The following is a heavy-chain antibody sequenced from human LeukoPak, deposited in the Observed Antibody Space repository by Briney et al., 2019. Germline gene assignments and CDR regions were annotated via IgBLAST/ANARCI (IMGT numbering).Heavy chain of an antibody. J-gene: IGHJ4*02. CDR1: GYTFTGYY. CDR3: ARGPSRLYSSSWSSDY. V-gene: IGHV1-2*06. CDR2: INSNSGGT. Sequence: GASVKVSCKASGYTFTGYYMHWVRQAPGQGLEWMGRINSNSGGTNYAQKFQGRVTMTRDTSISTAYMELSRLRSDDTAVYYCARGPSRLYSSSWSSDYWGQGTLVTVSS. D-gene: IGHD6-13*01.